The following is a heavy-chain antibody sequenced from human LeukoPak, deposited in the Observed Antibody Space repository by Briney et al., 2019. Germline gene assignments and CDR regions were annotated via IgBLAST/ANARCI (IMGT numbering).Heavy chain of an antibody. Sequence: PSQTLSLTCTVSGGSISSGGYYWRWIRQHPGKGLEWIGYIYYSGSTYYNPSLKSRVTISVDTSKNQFSLKLSSVTAADTAVYYCARDNPYYYGSGSYYGYFDYWGQGTLVTVSS. D-gene: IGHD3-10*01. V-gene: IGHV4-31*03. CDR1: GGSISSGGYY. J-gene: IGHJ4*02. CDR3: ARDNPYYYGSGSYYGYFDY. CDR2: IYYSGST.